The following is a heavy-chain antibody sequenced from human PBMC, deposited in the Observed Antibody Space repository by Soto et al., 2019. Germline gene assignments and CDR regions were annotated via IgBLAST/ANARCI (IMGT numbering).Heavy chain of an antibody. D-gene: IGHD6-19*01. CDR2: IWYDGSRT. Sequence: QVQLVESGGGVVQPGTSLRLSCAASGFTFSTYDMHWVRQAPGKGLDWVALIWYDGSRTHYAESVKGGFTISRDNSKNTLLLQMNSMRVEDTAVYYCAREQVGVAGSTCDNWGQGPLVTVSS. CDR3: AREQVGVAGSTCDN. CDR1: GFTFSTYD. V-gene: IGHV3-33*01. J-gene: IGHJ4*02.